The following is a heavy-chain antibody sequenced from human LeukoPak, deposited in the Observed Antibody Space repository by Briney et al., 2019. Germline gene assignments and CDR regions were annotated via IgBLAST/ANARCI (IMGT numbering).Heavy chain of an antibody. J-gene: IGHJ4*02. CDR1: GFTVSSNY. Sequence: GGSLRLSCAASGFTVSSNYMTWVRQAPGKGLEWVSVIYSGGSTCYADSVKGRFTISRDNSKNTLFLQMNSLRAEDTAVYYCASSSGWYNSFDYWGLGTLVTVSS. CDR2: IYSGGST. V-gene: IGHV3-66*01. CDR3: ASSSGWYNSFDY. D-gene: IGHD6-19*01.